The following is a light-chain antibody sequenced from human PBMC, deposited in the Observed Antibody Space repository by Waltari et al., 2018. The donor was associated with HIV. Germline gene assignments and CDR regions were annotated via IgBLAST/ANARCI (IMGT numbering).Light chain of an antibody. CDR1: SSDIGRYY. J-gene: IGLJ2*01. CDR2: RNN. V-gene: IGLV1-47*01. Sequence: QSVLTQPPSASGTPGQRVTIACSGSSSDIGRYYVYWFQQLPGTAPKLRTYRNNQRPSGVPDRFSGSKSGTSASLAISGLRSEDEADYYCATWDDNLSGVVFGGGTKLTVL. CDR3: ATWDDNLSGVV.